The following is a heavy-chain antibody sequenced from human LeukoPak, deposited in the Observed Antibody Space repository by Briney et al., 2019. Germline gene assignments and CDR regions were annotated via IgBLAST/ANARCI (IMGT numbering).Heavy chain of an antibody. CDR3: ARDNSVGDYAWWFDP. V-gene: IGHV1-46*01. CDR1: GYTFTNYY. Sequence: ASVKVSRKASGYTFTNYYMHWVRQAPGQGLEWLGLITPSGGSTWYAQKFQGRVTMTRDMSTSTDYMELSSLRSEDTAVYYCARDNSVGDYAWWFDPWGQGTLVTVSS. CDR2: ITPSGGST. J-gene: IGHJ5*02. D-gene: IGHD1-26*01.